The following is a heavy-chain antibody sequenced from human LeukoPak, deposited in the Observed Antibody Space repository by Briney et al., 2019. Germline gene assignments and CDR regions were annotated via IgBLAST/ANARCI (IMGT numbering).Heavy chain of an antibody. CDR1: RFTFSSYW. Sequence: SGGSLRLPCAASRFTFSSYWMHWVRQAPGKGLVWVSRINSDGSSTSYADSVKGRFTISRDNAKNTLYLQMNSLRAEDTAVYYCARVNFHSGSYAAFDIWGQGTMVTVSS. CDR3: ARVNFHSGSYAAFDI. J-gene: IGHJ3*02. D-gene: IGHD1-26*01. CDR2: INSDGSST. V-gene: IGHV3-74*01.